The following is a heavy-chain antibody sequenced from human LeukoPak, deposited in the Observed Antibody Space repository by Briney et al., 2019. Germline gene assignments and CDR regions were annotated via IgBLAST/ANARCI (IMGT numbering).Heavy chain of an antibody. CDR2: ISWNSGSI. CDR1: GFTFDDYV. J-gene: IGHJ4*02. CDR3: AKEQMAADFDY. Sequence: GRSLRLSCAASGFTFDDYVMHWVRQAPGKGLEWVSGISWNSGSIGYADSVKGRFTISRDNAKDSLYLQMNSLRPEDTALYYCAKEQMAADFDYWGQGTLVTGSS. V-gene: IGHV3-9*01. D-gene: IGHD5-24*01.